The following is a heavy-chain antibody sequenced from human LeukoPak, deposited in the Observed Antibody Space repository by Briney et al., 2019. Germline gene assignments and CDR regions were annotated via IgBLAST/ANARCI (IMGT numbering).Heavy chain of an antibody. CDR2: IKQDGSEK. Sequence: GGSPRLSCAAPGFTFSSYLMSWVRQAPGKGLEGVANIKQDGSEKYYVDSVKGRFTISRDNAKNSLYLQMNSLRAEDTAVYYCASGGRTIFGVVITHKFYFDYWGQGTLVTVSS. CDR3: ASGGRTIFGVVITHKFYFDY. V-gene: IGHV3-7*01. CDR1: GFTFSSYL. D-gene: IGHD3-3*01. J-gene: IGHJ4*02.